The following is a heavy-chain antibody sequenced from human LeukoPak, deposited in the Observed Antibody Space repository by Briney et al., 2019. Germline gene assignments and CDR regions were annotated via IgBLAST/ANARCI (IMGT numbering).Heavy chain of an antibody. Sequence: SETLSLTCSLSGGSISGYYWSWIRQPPGKGLEWIGYIYYSGSTNYNPSLKGRVTISVDTSKNQFSLKLSSVTAADTAGYYCARVIAAAGTEWFDPWGQGTLVTVSS. D-gene: IGHD6-13*01. CDR3: ARVIAAAGTEWFDP. J-gene: IGHJ5*02. CDR2: IYYSGST. CDR1: GGSISGYY. V-gene: IGHV4-59*01.